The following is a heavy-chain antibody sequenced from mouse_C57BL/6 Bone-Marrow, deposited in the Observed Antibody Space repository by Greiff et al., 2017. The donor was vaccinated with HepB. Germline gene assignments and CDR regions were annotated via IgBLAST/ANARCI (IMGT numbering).Heavy chain of an antibody. J-gene: IGHJ2*01. D-gene: IGHD1-1*01. CDR2: LSSGGSYT. CDR3: ARLLLLRYRFDY. CDR1: GFTFSSYG. Sequence: EVHLVESGGDLVKPGGSLKLSCAASGFTFSSYGMSWVRQTPDKRLEWVATLSSGGSYTYYPDSVKGRFTISRDNAKNTLYLQMSSLASEDTAMYYCARLLLLRYRFDYWGQGTTLTVSS. V-gene: IGHV5-6*01.